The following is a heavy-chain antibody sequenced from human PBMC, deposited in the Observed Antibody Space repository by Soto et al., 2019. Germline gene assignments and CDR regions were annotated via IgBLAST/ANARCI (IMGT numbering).Heavy chain of an antibody. CDR3: ASRRGVAFDI. CDR2: INHSGST. Sequence: QVQLQQWGAGLLKPSETLSLTCAVYGGSFSGYYWSWIRQPPGKGPEWIGEINHSGSTNYNPSLKCRVTISVDTSKNQLSRKLSSVTAADTAVYYWASRRGVAFDIWGQGTMVTVSS. J-gene: IGHJ3*02. D-gene: IGHD1-26*01. CDR1: GGSFSGYY. V-gene: IGHV4-34*01.